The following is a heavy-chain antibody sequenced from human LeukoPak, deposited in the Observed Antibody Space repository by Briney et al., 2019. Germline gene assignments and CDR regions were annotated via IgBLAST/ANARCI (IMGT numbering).Heavy chain of an antibody. V-gene: IGHV4-61*02. CDR1: GGSISSGSYY. CDR2: IYTSGST. CDR3: ARGQKNYDFWSGPYFDY. Sequence: PSETLSLTCTVSGGSISSGSYYWSWIRQPAGKGLEWIVRIYTSGSTNYNPSLKGRVTISVDTSENQFSLKLSSVTAADTAVYYCARGQKNYDFWSGPYFDYWGQGILVTVSS. D-gene: IGHD3-3*01. J-gene: IGHJ4*02.